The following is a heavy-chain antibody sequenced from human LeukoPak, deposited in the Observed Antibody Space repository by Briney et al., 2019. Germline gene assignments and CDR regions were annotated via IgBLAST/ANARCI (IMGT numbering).Heavy chain of an antibody. CDR3: ATVVVPAAAWFDP. J-gene: IGHJ5*02. V-gene: IGHV1-2*02. CDR1: GYTFTGYY. Sequence: ASVKVSCKASGYTFTGYYMHWVRQAPGQGLEWMGWINPNSGGTNYAQKSQGRVTMTRDTSISTAYMELSRLRSDDTAVYYCATVVVPAAAWFDPWGQGTLVTVSS. D-gene: IGHD2-2*01. CDR2: INPNSGGT.